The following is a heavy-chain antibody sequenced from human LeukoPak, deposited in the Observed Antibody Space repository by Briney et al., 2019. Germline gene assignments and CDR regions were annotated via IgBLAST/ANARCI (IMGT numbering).Heavy chain of an antibody. Sequence: GRSLRLSCAASGFTFSSYAMHWARQAPGKGLEWVAVISYDGSNKYYADSVKGRFTISRDNSKNTLYLQMNSLRAEDTAVYYCAREAESPEGPWIQLWPVGYGMDVWGQGTTVTVSS. J-gene: IGHJ6*02. CDR2: ISYDGSNK. D-gene: IGHD5-18*01. V-gene: IGHV3-30-3*01. CDR1: GFTFSSYA. CDR3: AREAESPEGPWIQLWPVGYGMDV.